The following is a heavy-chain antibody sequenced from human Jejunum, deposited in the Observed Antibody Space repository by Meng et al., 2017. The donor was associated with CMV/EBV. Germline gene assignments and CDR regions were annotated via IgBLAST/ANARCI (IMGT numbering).Heavy chain of an antibody. CDR2: VSSVSSYT. D-gene: IGHD2-8*01. CDR1: GFTFDDYY. J-gene: IGHJ4*02. CDR3: ARDRYCTNGVCYTHFDS. V-gene: IGHV3-11*06. Sequence: QVQLVESGGGLGKPGGSLRLSCEASGFTFDDYYMNWIRQAPGKGLEWVSSVSSVSSYTNYADSVKGRFTISRDNAKNSLYLQMNSLRAEDTAVYYCARDRYCTNGVCYTHFDSWGQGTLVTVSS.